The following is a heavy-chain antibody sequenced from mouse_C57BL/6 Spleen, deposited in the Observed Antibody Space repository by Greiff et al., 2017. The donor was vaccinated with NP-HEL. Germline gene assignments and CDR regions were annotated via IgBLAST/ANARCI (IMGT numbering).Heavy chain of an antibody. D-gene: IGHD1-1*01. J-gene: IGHJ1*03. V-gene: IGHV14-3*01. Sequence: DVKLVESVAELVRPGASVKLSCTASGFNIKNTYMHWVKQRPEQGLEWIGRIDPANGNTKYAPKFQGKATITADTSSNTAYLQLSSLTSEDTAIYYCARRTVVAFYWYFDVWGTGTTVTVSS. CDR2: IDPANGNT. CDR1: GFNIKNTY. CDR3: ARRTVVAFYWYFDV.